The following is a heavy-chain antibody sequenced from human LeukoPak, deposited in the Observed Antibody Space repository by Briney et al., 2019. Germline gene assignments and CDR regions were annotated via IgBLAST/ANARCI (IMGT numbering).Heavy chain of an antibody. D-gene: IGHD2-15*01. V-gene: IGHV3-23*01. CDR1: GFTFSSYA. J-gene: IGHJ4*02. CDR3: TKDLSSVVVVAATPFGY. Sequence: PGGSLRLSCAASGFTFSSYAVSWVRQAPGKGLEWVSAISGSGGSTYYADSVKGRFTTSRDNSKNTLYLQMNSLRAEDTAVYYCTKDLSSVVVVAATPFGYWGQGTLVTVSS. CDR2: ISGSGGST.